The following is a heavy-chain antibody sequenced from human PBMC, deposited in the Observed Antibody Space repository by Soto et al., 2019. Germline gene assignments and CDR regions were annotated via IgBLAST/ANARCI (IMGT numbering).Heavy chain of an antibody. Sequence: GASVKVSCKTSGFTFTYSAIQWVRQARGQRLKWIGWIVVGSDNTNYAQRFQERVTITRDLSTNTVYMDLSGLRSEDTAVYFYAASPSFWQNYYYGAMDVWGQGTTVTVSS. CDR3: AASPSFWQNYYYGAMDV. J-gene: IGHJ6*02. V-gene: IGHV1-58*02. CDR2: IVVGSDNT. CDR1: GFTFTYSA.